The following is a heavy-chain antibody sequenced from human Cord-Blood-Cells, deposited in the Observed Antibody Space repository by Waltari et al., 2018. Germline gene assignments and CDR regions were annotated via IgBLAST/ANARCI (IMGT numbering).Heavy chain of an antibody. CDR3: ARDYSSSGYFQH. CDR1: GGPFSSYA. CDR2: IIPILGIA. Sequence: QVQLVQSGAEVTKPGSSVKVSCKASGGPFSSYAISWVRPAPGQGLEWMGRIIPILGIATYAQKSQGRVTITADKSTSTAYMELSSLGSEDTAVYYCARDYSSSGYFQHWGQGTLVTVSS. D-gene: IGHD6-6*01. J-gene: IGHJ1*01. V-gene: IGHV1-69*09.